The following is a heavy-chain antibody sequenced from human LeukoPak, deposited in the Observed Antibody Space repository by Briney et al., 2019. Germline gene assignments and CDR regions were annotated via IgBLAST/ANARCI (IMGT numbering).Heavy chain of an antibody. J-gene: IGHJ4*02. CDR3: ARMRYDYGDYSALN. D-gene: IGHD4-17*01. V-gene: IGHV4-34*01. Sequence: SETLSLTCAVYGGSFSGYYWSWIRQPPGKGLEWIGEINHSGSTNYNPSLKSRVTISVDTSKNQFSLKLSSVTAADTAVYYCARMRYDYGDYSALNWGQGTLVTVSS. CDR1: GGSFSGYY. CDR2: INHSGST.